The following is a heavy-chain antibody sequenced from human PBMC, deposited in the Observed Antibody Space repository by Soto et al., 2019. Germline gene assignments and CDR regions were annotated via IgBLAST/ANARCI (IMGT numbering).Heavy chain of an antibody. CDR3: AKDLDDYSSAIDF. Sequence: GGSLRLSCVASGFTFTNYWMSWVRQPPGKGLEWVANMKPDGGEINYVDPVKGRFTISRDNSKNTLYLEMNSLRAEDTAVYYCAKDLDDYSSAIDFWGQGTLVTVSS. CDR2: MKPDGGEI. D-gene: IGHD4-4*01. J-gene: IGHJ4*02. CDR1: GFTFTNYW. V-gene: IGHV3-7*03.